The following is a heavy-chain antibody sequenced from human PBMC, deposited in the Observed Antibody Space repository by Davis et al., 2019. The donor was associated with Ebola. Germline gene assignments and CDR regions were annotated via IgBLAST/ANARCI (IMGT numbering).Heavy chain of an antibody. Sequence: MPSETLSLTCTVSGGSISSSSYYWGWTRQPPGKGLEWIGSIYYSGSTYYNPSLKSRVTISVDTSKNQFSLKLSSVTAADTAVYYCARRPRYSSSWYGGRFDPWGQGTLVTVSS. V-gene: IGHV4-39*01. CDR3: ARRPRYSSSWYGGRFDP. CDR1: GGSISSSSYY. D-gene: IGHD6-13*01. J-gene: IGHJ5*02. CDR2: IYYSGST.